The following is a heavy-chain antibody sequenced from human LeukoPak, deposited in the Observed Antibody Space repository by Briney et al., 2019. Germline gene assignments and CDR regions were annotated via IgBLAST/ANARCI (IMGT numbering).Heavy chain of an antibody. CDR2: IYSSGTT. D-gene: IGHD5-12*01. Sequence: KSSETLSLTCTVPGGSISNYYWSWIRQPAGKGLEWIGRIYSSGTTIYNPSLKSRVTMSVDTPKNQFSLKLSSVTAADTAVYFCASGSSGYDPWGQGTLVTVSS. CDR1: GGSISNYY. CDR3: ASGSSGYDP. J-gene: IGHJ5*02. V-gene: IGHV4-4*07.